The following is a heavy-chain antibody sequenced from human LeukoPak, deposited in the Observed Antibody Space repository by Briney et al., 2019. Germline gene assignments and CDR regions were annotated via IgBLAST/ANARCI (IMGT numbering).Heavy chain of an antibody. D-gene: IGHD6-13*01. J-gene: IGHJ1*01. Sequence: GGSLRLSCAAAGLTFSSYEMYWVRQAPGKGLEWVSYISGSGETIYYADSVKGRFTISRDNANKSLYLRMSSLGVEDTAIYYCIPPAAGLRRTISTEYFQHWGQGALVTVSS. CDR1: GLTFSSYE. CDR2: ISGSGETI. CDR3: IPPAAGLRRTISTEYFQH. V-gene: IGHV3-48*03.